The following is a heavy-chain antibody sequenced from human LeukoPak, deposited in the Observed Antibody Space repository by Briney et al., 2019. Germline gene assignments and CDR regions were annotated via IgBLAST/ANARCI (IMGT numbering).Heavy chain of an antibody. V-gene: IGHV4-59*08. Sequence: PSETLSLTCTVSGGAITNYYWSWIRQPPGKGLEWIGYMYYSGSTNYNPSLKSRVTISVDTSKNQFSLKLSSVTAADTAVYYCARKGTYYDILTGYYPGWVDYWGQGTLVTVSS. D-gene: IGHD3-9*01. CDR3: ARKGTYYDILTGYYPGWVDY. J-gene: IGHJ4*02. CDR2: MYYSGST. CDR1: GGAITNYY.